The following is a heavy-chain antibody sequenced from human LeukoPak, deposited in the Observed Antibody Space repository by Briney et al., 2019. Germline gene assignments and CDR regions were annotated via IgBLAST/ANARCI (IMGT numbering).Heavy chain of an antibody. CDR3: AKSLSSSWNFDY. V-gene: IGHV3-30*02. J-gene: IGHJ4*02. CDR1: GFAFSSYG. D-gene: IGHD6-13*01. Sequence: GGSLRLSCAASGFAFSSYGMHWVRQAPGKGLEWVAFIRYDGSNKYYADSVKGRFTISRDNSKNTLYLQMNSLRAEDTAVYYCAKSLSSSWNFDYWGQGTLVTVSS. CDR2: IRYDGSNK.